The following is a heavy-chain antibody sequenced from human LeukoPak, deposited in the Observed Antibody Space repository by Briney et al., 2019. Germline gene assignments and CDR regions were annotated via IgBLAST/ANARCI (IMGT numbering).Heavy chain of an antibody. D-gene: IGHD1-26*01. Sequence: GESLKISCKGSGYTFTSYWIGWVRQMPGKGLEWMGIIYPGDSDTKYSPSFQGQVTISADKSISTAYLLWSSLKASDTAMYYCARVDSGTYLRAFDIWGQGAMVTVSS. CDR3: ARVDSGTYLRAFDI. V-gene: IGHV5-51*01. CDR2: IYPGDSDT. J-gene: IGHJ3*02. CDR1: GYTFTSYW.